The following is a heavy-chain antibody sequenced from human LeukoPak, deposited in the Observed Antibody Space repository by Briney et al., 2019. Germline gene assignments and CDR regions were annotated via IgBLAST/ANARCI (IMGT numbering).Heavy chain of an antibody. CDR1: GFTVSSNY. V-gene: IGHV3-66*01. CDR2: IYSGGST. D-gene: IGHD6-13*01. Sequence: GGSLRLSCAASGFTVSSNYMSWVRQAPGKGLEWVSVIYSGGSTYYADSVKGRFTISRDNSKNTLYLQMNSLRAEDTAVYHCARSQAAAGFFDPWGQGTLVTVSS. CDR3: ARSQAAAGFFDP. J-gene: IGHJ5*02.